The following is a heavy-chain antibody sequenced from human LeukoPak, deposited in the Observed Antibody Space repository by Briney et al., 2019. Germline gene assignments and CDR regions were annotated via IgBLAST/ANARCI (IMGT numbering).Heavy chain of an antibody. CDR2: ISKSGDTI. J-gene: IGHJ4*02. CDR3: ARGAVVGAPLNYFDY. Sequence: PGGSLRLSCAASGFTFSSYAMSWGRQAPGKGLEWVSHISKSGDTIYYADSVRGRFTISRDNARNSLYLQMHTLRAEDTAVYYCARGAVVGAPLNYFDYWGQGTLVTVSS. D-gene: IGHD1-26*01. V-gene: IGHV3-48*01. CDR1: GFTFSSYA.